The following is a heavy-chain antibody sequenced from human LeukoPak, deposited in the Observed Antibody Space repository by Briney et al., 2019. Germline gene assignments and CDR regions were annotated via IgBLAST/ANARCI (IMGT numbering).Heavy chain of an antibody. J-gene: IGHJ4*02. CDR3: ARGGYYDSSGYLDY. V-gene: IGHV3-21*01. Sequence: PGGSLRLSCAASGFTVNSNYMSWVRQAPGKGLEWVSSISSSSSYIYYADSVKGRFTISRDNAKNSLYLQMSSLRAEDTAVYYCARGGYYDSSGYLDYWGQGTLVTVSS. CDR2: ISSSSSYI. CDR1: GFTVNSNY. D-gene: IGHD3-22*01.